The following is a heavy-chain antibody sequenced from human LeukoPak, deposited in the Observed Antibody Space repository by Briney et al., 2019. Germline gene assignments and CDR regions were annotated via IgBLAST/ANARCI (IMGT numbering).Heavy chain of an antibody. V-gene: IGHV3-20*04. J-gene: IGHJ4*02. CDR1: GFTFDDYG. CDR2: INWNGGST. CDR3: ARGAGSGYYTNFDY. D-gene: IGHD3-3*01. Sequence: GGSLRLSCADSGFTFDDYGMSWVRQAPGKGLEWVSGINWNGGSTGYADSVKGRFTIPRDNAKNSLYLQMNSPGAEDTALYYCARGAGSGYYTNFDYWGQGTLVTVSS.